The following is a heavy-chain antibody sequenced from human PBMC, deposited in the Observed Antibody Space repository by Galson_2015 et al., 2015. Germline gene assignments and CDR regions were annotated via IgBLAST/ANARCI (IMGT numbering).Heavy chain of an antibody. CDR1: GFTFSSYA. CDR3: ARDFGITMIVVVTYNWFDP. CDR2: ISYDGSNK. V-gene: IGHV3-30-3*01. D-gene: IGHD3-22*01. Sequence: SLRLSCAASGFTFSSYAMHWVRQAPGKGLEWVAVISYDGSNKYYADSVKGRFTISRDNPKNTLYLQMNSLRAEDTAVYYCARDFGITMIVVVTYNWFDPSGQGTLVTVSS. J-gene: IGHJ5*02.